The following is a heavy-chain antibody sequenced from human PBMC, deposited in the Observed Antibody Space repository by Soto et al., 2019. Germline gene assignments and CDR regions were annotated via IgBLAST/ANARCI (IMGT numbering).Heavy chain of an antibody. D-gene: IGHD3-3*01. Sequence: ASVTVSCKASGYTFTSYDINWVRQAPGQGLEWLGWMDPNSGSTGYAQNFQGRVTMTRNISINTAHMELSSLRSEDTAVYYCARERKFYFWRKGWDVWGQGTTGIVS. CDR2: MDPNSGST. J-gene: IGHJ6*02. CDR1: GYTFTSYD. V-gene: IGHV1-8*01. CDR3: ARERKFYFWRKGWDV.